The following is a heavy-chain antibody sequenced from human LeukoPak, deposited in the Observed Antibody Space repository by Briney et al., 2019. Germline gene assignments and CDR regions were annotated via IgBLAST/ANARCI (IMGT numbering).Heavy chain of an antibody. CDR3: ATANFHAFEI. J-gene: IGHJ3*02. V-gene: IGHV3-74*01. CDR1: GFTFSSYW. D-gene: IGHD6-25*01. CDR2: INGDGSST. Sequence: GGSLRLSCAASGFTFSSYWMHWVRHAPGKGLVWVSRINGDGSSTTYADSVRGRFTISRNNAKNTLYLEMNSLRVDDTATYYCATANFHAFEIWGQGTMVTVS.